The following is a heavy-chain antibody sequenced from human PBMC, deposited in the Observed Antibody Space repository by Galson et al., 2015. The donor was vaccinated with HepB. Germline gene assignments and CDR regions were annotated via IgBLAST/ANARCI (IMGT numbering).Heavy chain of an antibody. D-gene: IGHD3-3*01. V-gene: IGHV4-61*02. CDR1: GGSISGGSYY. CDR2: IFTSGGA. J-gene: IGHJ5*02. Sequence: TLSLTCTVSGGSISGGSYYWSWIRQPAGKGLEWIGRIFTSGGANYNPSLESRVTMSIDTSKNQFSLRLSSVTAADTALYYCARVEFLKWFLDPWGQGTPVAVSS. CDR3: ARVEFLKWFLDP.